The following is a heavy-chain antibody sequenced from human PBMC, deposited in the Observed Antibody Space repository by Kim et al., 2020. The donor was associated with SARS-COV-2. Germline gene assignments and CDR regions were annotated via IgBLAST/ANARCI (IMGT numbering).Heavy chain of an antibody. J-gene: IGHJ3*02. V-gene: IGHV3-23*01. D-gene: IGHD1-1*01. Sequence: GKTYDADSVRGRFTISRDNSKNALYVQMNSLRAEDTALYYCARQRGYDFDMWGQGTMVTVSS. CDR3: ARQRGYDFDM. CDR2: GKT.